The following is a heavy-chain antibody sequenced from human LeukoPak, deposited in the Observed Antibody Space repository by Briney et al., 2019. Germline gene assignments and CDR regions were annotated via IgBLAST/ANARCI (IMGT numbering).Heavy chain of an antibody. CDR3: ARDSSGYYRIRYFDY. CDR2: IIPIFGIA. D-gene: IGHD3-22*01. J-gene: IGHJ4*02. Sequence: GSSVKVSCKASGGTFSSYAISWVRQAPGQGLEWMGRIIPIFGIANYAQKFQGRVTITADKSTSTAYMELSSLRSEDTAVYYCARDSSGYYRIRYFDYWGQGTLVTVSS. CDR1: GGTFSSYA. V-gene: IGHV1-69*04.